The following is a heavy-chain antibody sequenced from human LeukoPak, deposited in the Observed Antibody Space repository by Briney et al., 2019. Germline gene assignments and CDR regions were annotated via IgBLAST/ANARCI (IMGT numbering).Heavy chain of an antibody. D-gene: IGHD3-22*01. CDR1: GYSISSGYY. Sequence: SETLSLTCTVSGYSISSGYYWGWIRQPPGKGLEWIGEINHSGSTNYNPSLKSRVTISVDTSKNQFSLKLSSVTAADTAVYYCARRGPLFFNSGYYNWFDPWGQGTLVTVSS. J-gene: IGHJ5*02. CDR3: ARRGPLFFNSGYYNWFDP. V-gene: IGHV4-38-2*02. CDR2: INHSGST.